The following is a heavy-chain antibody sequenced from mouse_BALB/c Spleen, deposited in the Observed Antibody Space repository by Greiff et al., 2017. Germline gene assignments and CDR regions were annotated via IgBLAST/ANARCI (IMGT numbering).Heavy chain of an antibody. V-gene: IGHV3-6*02. CDR1: GYSITSDYA. J-gene: IGHJ2*01. CDR2: ISYDGSN. CDR3: ARGSSPLYYFDY. D-gene: IGHD1-1*01. Sequence: EVQLQQSGPGLVKPSQSLSLTCTVTGYSITSDYAWNWIRQFPGNKLEWMGYISYDGSNNYNPSLKNRISITRDTSKNQFFLKLNSVTTEDTATYYCARGSSPLYYFDYWGQGTTLTVSS.